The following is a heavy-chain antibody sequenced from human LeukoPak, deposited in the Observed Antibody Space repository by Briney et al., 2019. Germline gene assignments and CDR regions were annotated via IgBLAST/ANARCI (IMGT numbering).Heavy chain of an antibody. CDR3: AKDGIPPYYYYGMDV. CDR1: GFTVSSTY. V-gene: IGHV3-23*01. D-gene: IGHD1-26*01. Sequence: PGGSLRLSCAASGFTVSSTYMSWVRQAPGKGLEWVSAISGSGGSTYYADSVKGRFAVSRDNSKNTLYLQMNSLRAEDTAVYYCAKDGIPPYYYYGMDVWGQGTTVTVSS. J-gene: IGHJ6*02. CDR2: ISGSGGST.